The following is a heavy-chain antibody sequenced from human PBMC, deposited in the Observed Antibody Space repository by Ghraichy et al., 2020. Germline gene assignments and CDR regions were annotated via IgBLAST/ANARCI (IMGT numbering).Heavy chain of an antibody. CDR2: IYYRGNT. J-gene: IGHJ4*02. CDR1: GGSISSYY. CDR3: ARRARTHFAY. V-gene: IGHV4-39*01. Sequence: SETLSLTCTVSGGSISSYYWDWIRQPPGKGLEWIGSIYYRGNTYFNPSLKSRVTISVDTSKNQFSLKLSSVTAADTAVYYCARRARTHFAYWGQGTLVTVSS.